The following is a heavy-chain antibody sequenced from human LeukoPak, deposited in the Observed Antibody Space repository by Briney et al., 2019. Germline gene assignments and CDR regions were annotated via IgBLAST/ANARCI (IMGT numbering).Heavy chain of an antibody. CDR1: GGSISSYY. J-gene: IGHJ4*02. D-gene: IGHD3-10*01. Sequence: KPSETLSLTCTVSGGSISSYYWSWIRQPAGKGLEWIGRIYTSGSTNYNPSLKSRVTMSVDTSKNQFSLKLNSLTTADTAVYFCARAGNYYTSGSYLGYWGQGTLVTVSS. CDR3: ARAGNYYTSGSYLGY. CDR2: IYTSGST. V-gene: IGHV4-4*07.